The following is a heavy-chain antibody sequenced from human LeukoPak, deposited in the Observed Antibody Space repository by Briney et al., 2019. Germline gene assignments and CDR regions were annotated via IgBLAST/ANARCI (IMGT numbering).Heavy chain of an antibody. D-gene: IGHD6-13*01. CDR2: IYSGGST. CDR1: EFTVSSNY. V-gene: IGHV3-53*01. J-gene: IGHJ4*02. Sequence: GGSLRLSCATSEFTVSSNYMSWVRQAPGKGLEWVSVIYSGGSTYYADSVKGRFTISRDNSKNTLYLEMNSLKVEDTAIYYCARSFSSRFSSPRRPYYFDYWGQGTLVTVSS. CDR3: ARSFSSRFSSPRRPYYFDY.